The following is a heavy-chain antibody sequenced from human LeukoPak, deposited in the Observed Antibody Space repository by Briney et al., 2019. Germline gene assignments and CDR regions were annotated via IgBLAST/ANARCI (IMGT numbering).Heavy chain of an antibody. D-gene: IGHD6-13*01. J-gene: IGHJ4*02. CDR1: GGSISSSSYY. V-gene: IGHV4-39*01. CDR3: ARRFSSSWSMDY. Sequence: SETLSLTCTVSGGSISSSSYYWGWIRQPPGKGLEWIGSIYYSGSTYYNPSLKSRVTISVDTSKNQFSLKLSSVTAAGTAVYYCARRFSSSWSMDYWGQGTLVTVSS. CDR2: IYYSGST.